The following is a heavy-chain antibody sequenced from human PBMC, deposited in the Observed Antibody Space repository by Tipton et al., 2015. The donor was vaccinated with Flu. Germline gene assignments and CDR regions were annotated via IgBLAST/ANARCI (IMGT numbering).Heavy chain of an antibody. D-gene: IGHD4-11*01. V-gene: IGHV4-31*03. CDR2: IYYSATT. CDR1: GDSISSGGFY. CDR3: ARRDYSNYVSDPKNWFDP. Sequence: TLSLTCTVSGDSISSGGFYWSWIRQHPGKGLEWIGYIYYSATTYYNPSLESRATILVDTSKNQFSLKLNSLTAADTAVYYCARRDYSNYVSDPKNWFDPWGPGILVSVSS. J-gene: IGHJ5*02.